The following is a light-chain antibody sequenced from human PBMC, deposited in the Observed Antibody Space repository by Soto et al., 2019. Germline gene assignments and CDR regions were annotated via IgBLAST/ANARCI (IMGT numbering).Light chain of an antibody. CDR3: CSLTTSNTYV. CDR1: SSDVGGYNY. CDR2: EVS. Sequence: QSVLTQPASVSGSPGQSITISCTGTSSDVGGYNYVSWYQQHPGKAPKLMIYEVSNRPSGVSNRFSGSKSGNSASLTISGLQADDEADYYCCSLTTSNTYVFGSGTKVTV. J-gene: IGLJ1*01. V-gene: IGLV2-14*01.